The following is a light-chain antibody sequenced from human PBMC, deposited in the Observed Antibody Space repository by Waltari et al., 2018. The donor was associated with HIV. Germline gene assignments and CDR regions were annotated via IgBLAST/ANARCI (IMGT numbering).Light chain of an antibody. CDR1: SSNIGSNT. CDR3: AAWDDSLNGVV. J-gene: IGLJ2*01. CDR2: SNN. V-gene: IGLV1-44*01. Sequence: QSVLTQPPSASGTPGQRVTISCSGSSSNIGSNTVNWYQQPPGTAPKLLSYSNNQRPSGVPDRFSGSKSGTSASLAISGLQSEDEADYYCAAWDDSLNGVVFGGGTKLTVL.